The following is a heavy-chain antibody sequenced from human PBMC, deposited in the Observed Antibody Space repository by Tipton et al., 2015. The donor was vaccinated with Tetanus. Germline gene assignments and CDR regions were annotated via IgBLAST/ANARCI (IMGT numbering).Heavy chain of an antibody. D-gene: IGHD1-26*01. Sequence: TLSLTCSVSGVSISGGRYYWSWIRQRPGKGLEWIGDIYSSGSTYTDPSLKGRVTISVDTSKNQFSLRVNSVTAADTAVYCCARDQARGARGWNYFDFWGLGTPVTVSS. V-gene: IGHV4-31*03. J-gene: IGHJ4*02. CDR2: IYSSGST. CDR1: GVSISGGRYY. CDR3: ARDQARGARGWNYFDF.